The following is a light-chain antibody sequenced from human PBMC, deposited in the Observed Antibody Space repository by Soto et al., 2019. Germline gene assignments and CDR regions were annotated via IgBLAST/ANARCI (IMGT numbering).Light chain of an antibody. CDR2: AAT. CDR1: ESINNN. CDR3: QQHHKWPLT. Sequence: EIVMTQSPATLSVSPGEGATLSCTASESINNNLAWYQQKPGQAPRLLIYAATTRATGFPARFSGSGSGTECPLTISRLPSEDFAVYYCQQHHKWPLTFGGGTKVDIK. J-gene: IGKJ4*01. V-gene: IGKV3-15*01.